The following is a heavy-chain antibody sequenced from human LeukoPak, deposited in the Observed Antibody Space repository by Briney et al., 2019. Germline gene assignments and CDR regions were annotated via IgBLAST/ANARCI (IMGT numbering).Heavy chain of an antibody. CDR2: ISWNSGSI. J-gene: IGHJ4*02. CDR1: GFTFDDYA. V-gene: IGHV3-9*01. Sequence: PGGSLRLSCAASGFTFDDYAMHWVRQAPGKGLEWVSGISWNSGSIGYADSVKGRFTISRDNAKNSVYLQMNSLRAEDTAVYYCARALYGDSPQGYWGQGTLVTVSS. CDR3: ARALYGDSPQGY. D-gene: IGHD4-17*01.